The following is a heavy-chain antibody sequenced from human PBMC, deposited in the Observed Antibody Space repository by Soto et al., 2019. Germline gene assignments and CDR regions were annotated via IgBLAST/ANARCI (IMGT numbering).Heavy chain of an antibody. CDR2: IYYSGST. Sequence: QVQLQESGPGLVKPSQTLSLTCTVSGGSISSGDYYWSWIRQPPGKGLEWIGYIYYSGSTYYNPSLKSRVNIAVDTSKNQFSLKLSFVTAADTAVYYCGGCGGDWICDYWGQGTLVTVSS. CDR3: GGCGGDWICDY. V-gene: IGHV4-30-4*01. CDR1: GGSISSGDYY. J-gene: IGHJ4*02. D-gene: IGHD2-21*02.